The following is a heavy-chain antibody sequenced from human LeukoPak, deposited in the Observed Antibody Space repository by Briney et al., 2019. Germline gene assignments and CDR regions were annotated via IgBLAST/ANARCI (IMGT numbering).Heavy chain of an antibody. V-gene: IGHV4-59*01. J-gene: IGHJ4*02. CDR2: IYYSGST. Sequence: TSETLSLTCTVSGGSISSYYWSWIRQPPGKGLEWIGYIYYSGSTNYNPSLKSRVTISVDTSKNQFSLKLSSVTAADTAVYYCARAGYSSSLNFDYWGQGTLVTVSS. CDR3: ARAGYSSSLNFDY. D-gene: IGHD6-13*01. CDR1: GGSISSYY.